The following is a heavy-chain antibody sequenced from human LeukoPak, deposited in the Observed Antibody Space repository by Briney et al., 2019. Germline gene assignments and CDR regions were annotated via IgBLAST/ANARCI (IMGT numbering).Heavy chain of an antibody. CDR3: ARKHGSYGCFDY. J-gene: IGHJ4*02. V-gene: IGHV3-33*01. CDR2: IWYDGSNK. D-gene: IGHD5-18*01. Sequence: GTSLRLSCAASGFTFRSHGMHWVRQAPGKGLEWVAFIWYDGSNKYYTDSVKGRFTISRDNSKNTLYLQMNSLRAEDTAVYYCARKHGSYGCFDYWGQGTLVTVSS. CDR1: GFTFRSHG.